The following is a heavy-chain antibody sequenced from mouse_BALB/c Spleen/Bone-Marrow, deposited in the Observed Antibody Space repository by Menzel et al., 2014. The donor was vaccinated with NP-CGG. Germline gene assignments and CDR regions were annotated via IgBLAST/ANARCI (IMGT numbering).Heavy chain of an antibody. J-gene: IGHJ4*01. CDR1: GFTFSSYT. CDR2: ISNGGGST. D-gene: IGHD3-1*01. V-gene: IGHV5-12-2*01. Sequence: EVKLVESGGGLVQPGGSLKLSCAASGFTFSSYTVSWVRQTPEKRLEWVAYISNGGGSTYYPDTVKGRFTISRDNAKNTLYLQMSSLKSEDTAMYYCARHVGNPYAMDYWGQGTSVTVSS. CDR3: ARHVGNPYAMDY.